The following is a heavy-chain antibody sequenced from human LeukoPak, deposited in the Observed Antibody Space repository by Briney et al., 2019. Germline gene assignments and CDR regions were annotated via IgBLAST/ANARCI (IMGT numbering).Heavy chain of an antibody. CDR3: ARDGGTYCSGGSCCKRLLDY. Sequence: EASVKVSCKASGYTFTHYGVAWVRQAPGQGLEWMGWINPNSGGTNYAQKFQGRVTMTRDTSISTAYMELSRLRSDDTAVYYCARDGGTYCSGGSCCKRLLDYWGQGTLVTVSS. CDR2: INPNSGGT. V-gene: IGHV1-2*02. CDR1: GYTFTHYG. D-gene: IGHD2-15*01. J-gene: IGHJ4*02.